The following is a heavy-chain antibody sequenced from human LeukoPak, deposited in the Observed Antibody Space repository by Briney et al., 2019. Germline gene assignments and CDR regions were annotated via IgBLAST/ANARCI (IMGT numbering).Heavy chain of an antibody. CDR2: IYYSGIT. CDR1: GGSITSSSYY. CDR3: ARRDSSGVVPRWDY. Sequence: PSETLSLTCTVSGGSITSSSYYWGWIRQPPGTGLEWIGGIYYSGITYYNPSLKSRVTISVDTSKNQFSLKLSSVTAADTAVYYCARRDSSGVVPRWDYWGQGTLVTVSS. J-gene: IGHJ4*02. D-gene: IGHD6-25*01. V-gene: IGHV4-39*01.